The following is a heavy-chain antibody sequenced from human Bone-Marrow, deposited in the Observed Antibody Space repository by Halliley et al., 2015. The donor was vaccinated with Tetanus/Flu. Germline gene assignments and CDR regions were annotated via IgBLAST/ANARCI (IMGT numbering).Heavy chain of an antibody. V-gene: IGHV3-30*18. J-gene: IGHJ4*02. Sequence: SLRLSCAASGFSFSDYGIHWVRQAPGKGLEWVAVVSYDGNYEHYADSVKGRFTVSRDNSKNTLYLQMNSLRGGDTAVYYYVKSAAGGSRCLDYWGQGALVTVSS. D-gene: IGHD1-26*01. CDR1: GFSFSDYG. CDR3: VKSAAGGSRCLDY. CDR2: VSYDGNYE.